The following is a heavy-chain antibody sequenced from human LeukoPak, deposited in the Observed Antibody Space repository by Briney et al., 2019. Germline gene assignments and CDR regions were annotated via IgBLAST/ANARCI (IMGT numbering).Heavy chain of an antibody. J-gene: IGHJ4*02. V-gene: IGHV4-59*01. CDR3: ASLKIQLWIMDY. Sequence: SETLSLTCTVSGGSISSYYWSWLRQPPGKGLEWIGYIYYSGSTNYNPSLKSRVTISVDTSKNQFSLKLSSVTAADTAVYYCASLKIQLWIMDYWGQGTLVTVSS. CDR1: GGSISSYY. D-gene: IGHD5-18*01. CDR2: IYYSGST.